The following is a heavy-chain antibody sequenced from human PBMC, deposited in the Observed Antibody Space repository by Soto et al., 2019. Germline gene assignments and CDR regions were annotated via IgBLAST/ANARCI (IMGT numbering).Heavy chain of an antibody. J-gene: IGHJ4*02. Sequence: QVQLQESGPGLVKPSGTLSLTCAVSGGSISNNTWWSWVRQPPGKGLEWIGEIYHSGSTNYNPSLKSLVSISVDKSETQFSLRLRSVTAADTAVYYCARGAGAVAGTSLVGWGQGTLVTVSS. V-gene: IGHV4-4*02. CDR1: GGSISNNTW. D-gene: IGHD6-19*01. CDR2: IYHSGST. CDR3: ARGAGAVAGTSLVG.